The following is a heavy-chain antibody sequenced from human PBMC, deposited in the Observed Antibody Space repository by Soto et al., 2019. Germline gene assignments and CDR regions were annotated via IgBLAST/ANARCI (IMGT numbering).Heavy chain of an antibody. J-gene: IGHJ6*03. CDR3: ARVYQLVYYYYMDV. CDR2: ISSSSSTI. CDR1: GFTFSSYS. V-gene: IGHV3-48*01. D-gene: IGHD2-2*01. Sequence: GGSLRLSCAASGFTFSSYSMNWVRQAPGKGLEWVSYISSSSSTIYYADSVKGRFTISRDNAKNSLYLQMNSLRAEDTAVYYCARVYQLVYYYYMDVWGKGTTVTVSS.